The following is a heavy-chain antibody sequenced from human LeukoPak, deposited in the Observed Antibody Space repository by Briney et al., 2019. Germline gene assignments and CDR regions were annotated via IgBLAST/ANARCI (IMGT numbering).Heavy chain of an antibody. Sequence: GGSLRLSCTASGFSFSGHWMHWARQLPGKGLVWVSRISPTGSTTSYADSVKGRFTVSRDNAKNALYLQVNNLRAEDTAVYYCARGPNSNWSGLAFWGQGTLLTVSS. CDR2: ISPTGSTT. CDR3: ARGPNSNWSGLAF. CDR1: GFSFSGHW. V-gene: IGHV3-74*01. J-gene: IGHJ4*02. D-gene: IGHD6-6*01.